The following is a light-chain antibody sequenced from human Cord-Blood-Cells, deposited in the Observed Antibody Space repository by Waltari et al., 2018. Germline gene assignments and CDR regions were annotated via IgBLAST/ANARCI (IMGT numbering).Light chain of an antibody. CDR3: SSYTSSSTYV. V-gene: IGLV2-14*01. J-gene: IGLJ1*01. CDR2: DVS. Sequence: QSALTQPASVSGSPGQSITISCTGTSSDVGGYNYVSWYQQHPGKAPKLMIYDVSKRASGVYIRFSGSKSGYAASLTISGLQAEDEADYYCSSYTSSSTYVFGTGTKVTVL. CDR1: SSDVGGYNY.